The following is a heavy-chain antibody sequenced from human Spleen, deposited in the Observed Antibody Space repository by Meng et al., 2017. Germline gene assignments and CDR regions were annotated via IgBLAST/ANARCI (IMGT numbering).Heavy chain of an antibody. CDR3: ATYASTASRPPLEYFDH. D-gene: IGHD6-6*01. Sequence: ASVKVSCKASGYTFTGYYMHWVRQAPGQGLEWMGRINPNSGGTNYAQKFQGRVTMTRDTSISTAYMELSRLRSDDTAVYFCATYASTASRPPLEYFDHWGQGILVTVSS. CDR2: INPNSGGT. V-gene: IGHV1-2*06. J-gene: IGHJ4*02. CDR1: GYTFTGYY.